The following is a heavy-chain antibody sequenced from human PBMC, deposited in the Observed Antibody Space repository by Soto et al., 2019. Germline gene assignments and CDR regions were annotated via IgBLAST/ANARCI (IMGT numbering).Heavy chain of an antibody. V-gene: IGHV1-18*01. Sequence: QVQLVQSGAEVKKPGASVKVSCKASGYTFTSYGISWVRQAPGQGLEWMGWISAYNGNTNYAQKLQGRVTMTTDTSXXTAYMELRSLRSDDTAVYYCARGDYGDYVHNYFDYWGQGTLVTVSS. CDR2: ISAYNGNT. CDR3: ARGDYGDYVHNYFDY. CDR1: GYTFTSYG. D-gene: IGHD4-17*01. J-gene: IGHJ4*02.